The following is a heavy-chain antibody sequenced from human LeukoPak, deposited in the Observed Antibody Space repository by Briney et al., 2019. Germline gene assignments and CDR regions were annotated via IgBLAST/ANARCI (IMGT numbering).Heavy chain of an antibody. J-gene: IGHJ4*02. CDR1: GITLSNYG. D-gene: IGHD3-10*01. V-gene: IGHV3-23*01. CDR2: ISGSGGGA. Sequence: PGGSLRPCCVVSGITLSNYGMSCVRQDPGKRVEWVAGISGSGGGAQYADSAKGRFTISRDNAKNRLHLHSNSVRAQDTAMYFCPKRGVVIRVVLVGFHNAAYSFDSWGEGVLVTVPS. CDR3: PKRGVVIRVVLVGFHNAAYSFDS.